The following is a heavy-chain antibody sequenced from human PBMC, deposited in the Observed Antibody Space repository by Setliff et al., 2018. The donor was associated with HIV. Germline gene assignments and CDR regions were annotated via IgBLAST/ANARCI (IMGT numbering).Heavy chain of an antibody. CDR2: INPYSGGT. CDR1: GYAFTAYY. J-gene: IGHJ3*02. CDR3: VREVRAAYKGPLWFGQSDPRPDTFDI. V-gene: IGHV1-2*04. Sequence: ASVKVSCKASGYAFTAYYIHWVRQAPGQGLEWMGWINPYSGGTNYAQNFQGWVTMTRDTSVTTAYMELSRLTSDDTALYFCVREVRAAYKGPLWFGQSDPRPDTFDIWGQGTMVTVSS. D-gene: IGHD3-10*01.